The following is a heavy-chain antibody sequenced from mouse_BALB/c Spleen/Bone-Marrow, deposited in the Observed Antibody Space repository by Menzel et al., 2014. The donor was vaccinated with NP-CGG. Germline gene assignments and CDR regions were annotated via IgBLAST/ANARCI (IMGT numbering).Heavy chain of an antibody. CDR2: ISDAGRYT. J-gene: IGHJ4*01. V-gene: IGHV5-9-2*01. CDR1: GFTFSNYA. Sequence: EVQVVESGGGLVKPGGSLKLSCAASGFTFSNYAMSWVRRTPEKRLEWVATISDAGRYTYYPDSVKGRFTISRDNARNTLYLQMSSPRSEDTAFYYCVRSGGEYALDYWGQGTSVTVSS. CDR3: VRSGGEYALDY.